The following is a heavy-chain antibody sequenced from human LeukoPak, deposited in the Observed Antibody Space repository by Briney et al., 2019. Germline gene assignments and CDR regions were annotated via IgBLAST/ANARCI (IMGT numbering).Heavy chain of an antibody. V-gene: IGHV4-59*01. CDR3: ARVFSDGYNWAYFDY. Sequence: SETLSLTCTVSGGSINSYYWSWIRQPPGKGLEWIGYIYYSGSTNYNPSLKSRVTISVDTSKNLFSLKLSSVTAADTAVYYCARVFSDGYNWAYFDYWGQGTLVTVSS. CDR1: GGSINSYY. CDR2: IYYSGST. D-gene: IGHD5-24*01. J-gene: IGHJ4*02.